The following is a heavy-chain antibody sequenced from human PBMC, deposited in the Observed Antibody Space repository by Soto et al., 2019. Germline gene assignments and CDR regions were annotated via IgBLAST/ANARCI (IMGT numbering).Heavy chain of an antibody. CDR3: TTGRYCSSTSCYAVGYYYYYGMDV. CDR2: IKSKTDGGTT. D-gene: IGHD2-2*01. J-gene: IGHJ6*02. CDR1: GFTFSNAW. Sequence: EVQLVESGGGLVKPGGSLRLSCAASGFTFSNAWMNWVRQAPGKGLEWVGRIKSKTDGGTTDYAAPVKGRFTISRDDSKNTLSRQMNSLKTEVTAVYYCTTGRYCSSTSCYAVGYYYYYGMDVWGQGTTVTVSS. V-gene: IGHV3-15*07.